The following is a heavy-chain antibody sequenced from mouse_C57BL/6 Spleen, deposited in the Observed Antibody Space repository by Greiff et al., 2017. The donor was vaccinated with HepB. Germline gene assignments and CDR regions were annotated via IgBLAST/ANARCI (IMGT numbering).Heavy chain of an antibody. D-gene: IGHD2-14*01. CDR1: GFTFSNYW. J-gene: IGHJ4*01. CDR2: IRLKSDNYAT. Sequence: EVQLVESGGGLVQPGGSMKLSCVASGFTFSNYWMNWVRQSPEKGLEWVAQIRLKSDNYATHYAESVKGRFTISRDDSKSSVYLQMNNLRAEDTGIYYCTLPLGTVGAMDYWGQGTSVTVSS. CDR3: TLPLGTVGAMDY. V-gene: IGHV6-3*01.